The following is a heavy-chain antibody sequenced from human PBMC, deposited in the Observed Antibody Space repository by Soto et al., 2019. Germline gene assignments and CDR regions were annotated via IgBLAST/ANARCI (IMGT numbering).Heavy chain of an antibody. CDR3: AKRRLDSSGYYYGFDS. D-gene: IGHD3-22*01. J-gene: IGHJ5*01. CDR2: IDPSDSYT. V-gene: IGHV5-10-1*01. Sequence: RASLQLSGERCGDSFTSYWMRWVRQNPGKGLEWMGRIDPSDSYTNYSPSFQGHVTISADKSISTAYLQWSSLKASDTAMYYCAKRRLDSSGYYYGFDSWGQGTLVTGSS. CDR1: GDSFTSYW.